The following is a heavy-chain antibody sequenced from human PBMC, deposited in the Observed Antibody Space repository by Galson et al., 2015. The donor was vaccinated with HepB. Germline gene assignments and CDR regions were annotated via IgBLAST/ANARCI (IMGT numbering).Heavy chain of an antibody. CDR2: IYSGGST. D-gene: IGHD6-13*01. CDR3: ARYSSSWHLYYFDY. V-gene: IGHV3-66*01. J-gene: IGHJ4*02. Sequence: SLRLSCAASGFTVSSNYMSWVRQAPGKGLEWVSVIYSGGSTYYADSVKGRFTISRDNSKNTLYLQMNSLRAEDTAVYYCARYSSSWHLYYFDYWGQGTLVTVSS. CDR1: GFTVSSNY.